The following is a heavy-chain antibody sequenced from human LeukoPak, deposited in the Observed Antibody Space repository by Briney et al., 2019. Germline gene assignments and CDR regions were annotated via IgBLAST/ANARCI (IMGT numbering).Heavy chain of an antibody. CDR2: IYHSGST. V-gene: IGHV4-38-2*01. Sequence: SETLSLTCAVSGYSISSGYYCGWIRQPPGQELEWIGSIYHSGSTYYNPSLKSRVTISVDTSKNQFSLKLSSVTAADTAVYYCARVSNYYDSSGYSRWGQGTLVTVSS. CDR1: GYSISSGYY. J-gene: IGHJ4*02. CDR3: ARVSNYYDSSGYSR. D-gene: IGHD3-22*01.